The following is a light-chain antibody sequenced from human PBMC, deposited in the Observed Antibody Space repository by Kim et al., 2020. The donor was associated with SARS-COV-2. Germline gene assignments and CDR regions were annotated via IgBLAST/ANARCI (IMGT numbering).Light chain of an antibody. V-gene: IGKV3-11*01. CDR3: QQSSNWPWT. CDR2: DAF. CDR1: QSVSSY. Sequence: LSPGERVTLSCRVSQSVSSYLAWFQQKRGQPPRLLIYDAFNRATGIPAKFSGSGSGTDFTLTISSLEPEDFAVYYCQQSSNWPWTFGQGTKVDIK. J-gene: IGKJ1*01.